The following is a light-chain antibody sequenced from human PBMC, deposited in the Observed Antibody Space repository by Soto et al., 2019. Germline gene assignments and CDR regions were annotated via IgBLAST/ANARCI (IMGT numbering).Light chain of an antibody. CDR3: SSYTSISTYV. Sequence: VLTQPPSVSGSPGQSVAISCTGTGSDIGTFNRVSWYRQSPGTAPKLIIYDVSDRPSGVPDRFSGSKSGNTASLTISGLQAEDEADYYCSSYTSISTYVFGTGTKVTVL. CDR1: GSDIGTFNR. J-gene: IGLJ1*01. V-gene: IGLV2-18*02. CDR2: DVS.